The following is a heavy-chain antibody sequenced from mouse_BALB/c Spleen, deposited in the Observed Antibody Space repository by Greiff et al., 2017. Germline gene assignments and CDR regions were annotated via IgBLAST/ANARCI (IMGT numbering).Heavy chain of an antibody. V-gene: IGHV14-3*02. J-gene: IGHJ1*01. CDR2: IDPANGNT. CDR3: ARGPSYWYFDV. CDR1: GFNIKDSY. D-gene: IGHD2-10*02. Sequence: EVQLQQSGAELVKPGASVKLSCTASGFNIKDSYMHWVKQRPEQGLEWIGRIDPANGNTKYDPKFQGKATITADTSSNTAYLQLSSLTSEDTAVYYCARGPSYWYFDVWGAETTVTVSS.